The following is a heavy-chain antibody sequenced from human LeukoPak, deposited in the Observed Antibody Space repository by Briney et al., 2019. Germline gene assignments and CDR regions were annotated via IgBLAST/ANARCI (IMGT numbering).Heavy chain of an antibody. V-gene: IGHV3-48*04. CDR1: GSTFSSHT. D-gene: IGHD6-13*01. J-gene: IGHJ4*02. CDR3: ARVRSSAAGRYYFDY. CDR2: ISNTGSVI. Sequence: GGSLRLSCAASGSTFSSHTMNWVRQAPGKGLEWISYISNTGSVIYYADSVKGRFTISRDNAKNSLYLQMNSLRVEDTALYYCARVRSSAAGRYYFDYWGQGTLVTVSS.